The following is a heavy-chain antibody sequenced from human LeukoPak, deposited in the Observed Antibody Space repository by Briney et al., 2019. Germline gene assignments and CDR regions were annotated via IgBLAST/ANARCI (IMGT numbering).Heavy chain of an antibody. CDR2: ISHDGSIK. CDR1: GFTFSGYG. Sequence: WRSLKVSCAASGFTFSGYGMHWVRQAPGKGLEWVAFISHDGSIKYYADSVKGRFTISRDNSKNTLYLQMNSLRPDDTAIYFCAKDPFGYSRSSPGDYWGQGTLVTVSS. V-gene: IGHV3-30*18. CDR3: AKDPFGYSRSSPGDY. D-gene: IGHD3-16*01. J-gene: IGHJ4*02.